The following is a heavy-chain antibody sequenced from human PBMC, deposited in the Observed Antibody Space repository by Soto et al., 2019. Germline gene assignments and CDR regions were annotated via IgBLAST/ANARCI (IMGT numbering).Heavy chain of an antibody. CDR3: AKVGIAVARTRGYFDY. CDR1: GFTFSSYA. CDR2: ISGSGGST. D-gene: IGHD6-19*01. J-gene: IGHJ4*02. V-gene: IGHV3-23*01. Sequence: GGSLRLSCAASGFTFSSYAMSWVRQAPGKGLEWVSAISGSGGSTYYADSVKGRFTISRDNSKNTLYLQMNSLRAEDTAVYYCAKVGIAVARTRGYFDYRGQGTLVTGSS.